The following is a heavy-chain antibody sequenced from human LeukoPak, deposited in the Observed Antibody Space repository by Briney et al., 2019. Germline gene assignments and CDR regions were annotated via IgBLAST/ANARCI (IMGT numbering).Heavy chain of an antibody. CDR3: ARGPLTMTRGFDP. D-gene: IGHD4-17*01. CDR2: IYYSGST. Sequence: PSETLSLTCTVSGGSINSYYWSWIRQHPGKGLEGIGYIYYSGSTNYNPSLKTRVTMSVDTSKNQFSLKLSSVTAADTAVYYCARGPLTMTRGFDPWGQGTLVTVSS. CDR1: GGSINSYY. J-gene: IGHJ5*02. V-gene: IGHV4-59*12.